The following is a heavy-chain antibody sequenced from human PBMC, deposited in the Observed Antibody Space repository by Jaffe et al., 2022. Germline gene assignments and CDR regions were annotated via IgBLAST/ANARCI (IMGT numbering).Heavy chain of an antibody. CDR1: GGSISSYY. CDR2: IYYSGST. J-gene: IGHJ4*02. Sequence: QVQLQESGPGLVKPSETLSLTCTVSGGSISSYYWSWIRQPPGKGLEWIGYIYYSGSTNYNPSLKSRVTISVDTSKNQFSLKLSSVTAADTAVYYCARAQWSFDYWGQGTLVTVSS. D-gene: IGHD2-15*01. CDR3: ARAQWSFDY. V-gene: IGHV4-59*01.